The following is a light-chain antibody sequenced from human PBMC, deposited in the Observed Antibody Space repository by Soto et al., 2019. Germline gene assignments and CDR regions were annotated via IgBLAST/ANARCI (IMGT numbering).Light chain of an antibody. Sequence: QSALTQPASVSGSPGQSITISCTGTSSDVGAYNYVSWYQQHPGKAPKLMIYEVSNRPSGVSNRFSGSKFGNTASLTISGLQAEDEADYYCSSYGGSNNFVVFGGGTKLTVL. CDR3: SSYGGSNNFVV. J-gene: IGLJ2*01. V-gene: IGLV2-14*01. CDR1: SSDVGAYNY. CDR2: EVS.